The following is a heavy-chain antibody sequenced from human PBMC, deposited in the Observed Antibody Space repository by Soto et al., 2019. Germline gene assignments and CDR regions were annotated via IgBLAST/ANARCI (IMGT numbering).Heavy chain of an antibody. CDR1: GFTFSSYG. CDR2: ISYDGSNK. V-gene: IGHV3-30*18. D-gene: IGHD3-9*01. CDR3: AKDFGHYDILTGYPTFGY. Sequence: GGSLRLSCAASGFTFSSYGMHWVRQAPGKGLEWVAVISYDGSNKYYADSVKGRFTISRDNSKNTLYLQMNSLRAEDTAVYYCAKDFGHYDILTGYPTFGYWGQGTLVTVSS. J-gene: IGHJ4*02.